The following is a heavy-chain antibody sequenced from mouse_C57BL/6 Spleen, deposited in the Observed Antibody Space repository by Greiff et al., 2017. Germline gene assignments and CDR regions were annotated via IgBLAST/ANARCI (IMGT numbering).Heavy chain of an antibody. J-gene: IGHJ2*01. CDR3: AREEGRGGYYFDY. V-gene: IGHV1-19*01. D-gene: IGHD3-3*01. Sequence: EVKLVESGPVLVKPGASVKMSCKASGYTFTDYYMNWVKQSHGKSLEWIGVINPYNGGTSYNQKFKGKATLTVDKSSSTAYMELNSLTSEDSAVYYCAREEGRGGYYFDYWGQGTTLTVSS. CDR2: INPYNGGT. CDR1: GYTFTDYY.